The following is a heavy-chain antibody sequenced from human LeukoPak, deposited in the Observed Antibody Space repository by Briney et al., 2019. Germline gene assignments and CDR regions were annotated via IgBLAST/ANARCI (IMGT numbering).Heavy chain of an antibody. CDR3: ARDAPYDSTPGDY. CDR2: IYSGGST. V-gene: IGHV3-53*01. D-gene: IGHD3-22*01. CDR1: GFTVSSNY. Sequence: GGSLRLSCAASGFTVSSNYMGWVRQAPGKGLEWVSVIYSGGSTYYADSVKGRFTISRDNSKNTLYLQMNSLRAEDTAVYYCARDAPYDSTPGDYWGQGTLVTVSS. J-gene: IGHJ4*02.